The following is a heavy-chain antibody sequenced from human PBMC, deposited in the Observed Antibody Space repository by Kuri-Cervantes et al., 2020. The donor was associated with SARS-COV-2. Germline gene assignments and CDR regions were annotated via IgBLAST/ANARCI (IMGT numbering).Heavy chain of an antibody. Sequence: SETLSLTCTVSGGSISSGSYYWSWIRQPAGKGLEWIGRIYTSGSTNYNPSLKSRVTISVDTSKSQFSLKLSSVTAADTAVYYCARDLAYDSSGYAFDYWGQGTLVTVSS. CDR2: IYTSGST. D-gene: IGHD3-22*01. J-gene: IGHJ4*02. V-gene: IGHV4-61*02. CDR1: GGSISSGSYY. CDR3: ARDLAYDSSGYAFDY.